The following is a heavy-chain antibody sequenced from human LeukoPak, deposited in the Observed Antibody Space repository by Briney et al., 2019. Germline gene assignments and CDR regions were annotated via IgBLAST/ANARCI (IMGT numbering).Heavy chain of an antibody. V-gene: IGHV3-30*04. D-gene: IGHD3-9*01. Sequence: PGGSLRLSCAASGFTFSSYAMHWVRQAPGKGLEWGAVISYDGSNKYYADSVKGRFTISRENSKNTLYLQMNSLRAEDTAVYYCARDLTYYDILTGLFYWGQGTLVTVSS. J-gene: IGHJ4*02. CDR2: ISYDGSNK. CDR3: ARDLTYYDILTGLFY. CDR1: GFTFSSYA.